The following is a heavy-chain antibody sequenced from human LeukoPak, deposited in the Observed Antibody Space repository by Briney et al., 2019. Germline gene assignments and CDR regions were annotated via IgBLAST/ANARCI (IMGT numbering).Heavy chain of an antibody. CDR3: ARELSATSYYYYCYMDV. D-gene: IGHD5-24*01. CDR2: ISSSSSYI. J-gene: IGHJ6*03. V-gene: IGHV3-21*01. Sequence: GGSLRLSCAASGFTFSSYSMNWVRQAPGKGLEWVSSISSSSSYIYYADSVKGRFTISRDNAKNSLYLQMNSLRAEDTAVYYCARELSATSYYYYCYMDVWGKGTTVTVSS. CDR1: GFTFSSYS.